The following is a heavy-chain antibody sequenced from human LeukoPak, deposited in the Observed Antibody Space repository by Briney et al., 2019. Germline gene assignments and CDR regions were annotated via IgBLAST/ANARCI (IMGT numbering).Heavy chain of an antibody. CDR3: ARDGGIAAPKAYYYYGMDV. CDR2: IYTSGST. J-gene: IGHJ6*02. D-gene: IGHD6-13*01. CDR1: GGSISTYY. Sequence: SSETLSLTCTVSGGSISTYYWSWIRQPAGKGLEWIGRIYTSGSTNYNPSLKSRVTMSVDTSKNQFSLKLSSVTAADTAVYYCARDGGIAAPKAYYYYGMDVWGQGTTVTVSS. V-gene: IGHV4-4*07.